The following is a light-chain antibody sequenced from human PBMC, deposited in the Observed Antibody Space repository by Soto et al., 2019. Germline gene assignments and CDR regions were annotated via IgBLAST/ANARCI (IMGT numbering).Light chain of an antibody. CDR2: DVT. CDR1: SSDVGGFNY. V-gene: IGLV2-14*03. Sequence: QSVLTQPASVSGSPGQSITISCTGTSSDVGGFNYVSWYKQHPGKAPKLMIYDVTNRPSGVSYRFSGSKSGNTASLTISGLQAEDEADYYCNSYTSSSTYVFGTGTKLTVL. J-gene: IGLJ1*01. CDR3: NSYTSSSTYV.